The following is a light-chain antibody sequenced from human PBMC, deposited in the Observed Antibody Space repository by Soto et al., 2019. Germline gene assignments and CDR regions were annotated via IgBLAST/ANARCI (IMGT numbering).Light chain of an antibody. V-gene: IGKV3-11*01. J-gene: IGKJ1*01. CDR1: QSVNRY. CDR3: QQYNNWWT. CDR2: DAS. Sequence: EIVLTQSPATLSLYTGERATLSRWASQSVNRYLFWYHQKPGQAPRLLMYDASKRATGIPARFSGSGSGTDFTLTISSLQSEDFAVYYCQQYNNWWTFGQGTKVDI.